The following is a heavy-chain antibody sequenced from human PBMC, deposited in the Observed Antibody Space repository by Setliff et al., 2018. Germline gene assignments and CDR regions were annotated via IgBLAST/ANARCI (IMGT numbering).Heavy chain of an antibody. CDR2: IIPILGIA. J-gene: IGHJ6*02. CDR1: GGTFSSYA. V-gene: IGHV1-69*10. Sequence: SVKVSCKASGGTFSSYAISWVRHAPGQGLEWMGGIIPILGIANYAQKFQGRVTITADKSTSTAYMELSSLRSEDTAVYYCAIQLSRRWLRSSLGVWGQGTTVTVSS. D-gene: IGHD5-12*01. CDR3: AIQLSRRWLRSSLGV.